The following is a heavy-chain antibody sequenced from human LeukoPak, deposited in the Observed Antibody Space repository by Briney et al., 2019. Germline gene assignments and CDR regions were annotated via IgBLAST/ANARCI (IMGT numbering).Heavy chain of an antibody. CDR2: LYFAGNT. D-gene: IGHD3-22*01. Sequence: PGGSLRLSCSVSGFSVSDGYMTWVRQAPGKGLEWVSVLYFAGNTYYADSVKGRFTISRDNSKNTLYLQMNYLRPEDTAVYYCAGSGYLLYFDYWGQGTLVTVSS. V-gene: IGHV3-66*01. J-gene: IGHJ4*02. CDR1: GFSVSDGY. CDR3: AGSGYLLYFDY.